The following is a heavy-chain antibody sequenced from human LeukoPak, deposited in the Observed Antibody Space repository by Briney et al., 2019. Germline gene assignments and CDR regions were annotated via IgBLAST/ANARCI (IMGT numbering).Heavy chain of an antibody. Sequence: ASVSVSCKASGGTFSSYAISWVRQAPGQGLEGMGRIIPILGIANYAQKFQGRVTITADKSTTTAYMELSSLRSEDTAVYYCAREGSGSSYGSYWGQGTLVTVSS. CDR2: IIPILGIA. V-gene: IGHV1-69*04. CDR1: GGTFSSYA. D-gene: IGHD5-18*01. CDR3: AREGSGSSYGSY. J-gene: IGHJ4*02.